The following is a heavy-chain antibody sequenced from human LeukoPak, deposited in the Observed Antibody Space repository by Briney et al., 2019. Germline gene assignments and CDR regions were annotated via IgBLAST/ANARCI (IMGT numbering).Heavy chain of an antibody. J-gene: IGHJ2*01. CDR3: ARDYLDWYFDL. Sequence: PGGSLRLSCAASGFSFNDHWMPWVRQAPGKGLEWVSRIDNDGSSTRYADSVTGRFTISRDIAKNTLYLQMNSLRADDTAVYYCARDYLDWYFDLWGRGTLVTVSS. CDR2: IDNDGSST. V-gene: IGHV3-74*01. CDR1: GFSFNDHW.